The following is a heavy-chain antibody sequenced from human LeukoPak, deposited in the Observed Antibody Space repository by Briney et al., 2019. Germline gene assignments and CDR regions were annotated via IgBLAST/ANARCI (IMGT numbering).Heavy chain of an antibody. J-gene: IGHJ4*02. CDR2: IIPIFGTA. V-gene: IGHV1-69*13. D-gene: IGHD3-9*01. CDR3: AAGNDWLSPLDY. Sequence: GASVKVSCKASGGTFSSYAISWVRQAPGQGLEWMGGIIPIFGTANYAQKFQGRVTITADESTSTAYMELSSLRSEDTAVYYCAAGNDWLSPLDYWGQGTLVTVSS. CDR1: GGTFSSYA.